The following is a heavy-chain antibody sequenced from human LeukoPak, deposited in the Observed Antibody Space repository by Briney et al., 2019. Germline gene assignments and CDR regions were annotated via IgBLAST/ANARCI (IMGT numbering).Heavy chain of an antibody. Sequence: ASVKVSCKASGYTFTSYGISWVRQAPGQGLEWMGWISAYNGNTNYAQKLQGRVTMTTDTSTSTAYMELRSLRSDDTAVYYCARANIYYGSGSYLDYWGQGTLVTVSS. CDR3: ARANIYYGSGSYLDY. CDR1: GYTFTSYG. D-gene: IGHD3-10*01. J-gene: IGHJ4*02. CDR2: ISAYNGNT. V-gene: IGHV1-18*01.